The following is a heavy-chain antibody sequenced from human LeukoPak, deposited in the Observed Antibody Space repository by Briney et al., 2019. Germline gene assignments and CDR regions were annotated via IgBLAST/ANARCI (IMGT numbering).Heavy chain of an antibody. CDR3: ARDCGGDCFHRDAFDI. Sequence: GGSLRLSCAASGFSFRSYEMNWVRQAPGKGLEWISYIDSSGSDTYYADSVKGRFTISRDNANNSLYLQMNSLRAEDTAVYYCARDCGGDCFHRDAFDIWGQGTMVTVSS. CDR1: GFSFRSYE. V-gene: IGHV3-48*03. D-gene: IGHD2-21*02. J-gene: IGHJ3*02. CDR2: IDSSGSDT.